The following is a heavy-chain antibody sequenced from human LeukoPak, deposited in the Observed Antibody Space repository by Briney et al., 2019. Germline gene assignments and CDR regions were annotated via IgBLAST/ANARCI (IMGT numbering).Heavy chain of an antibody. J-gene: IGHJ4*02. V-gene: IGHV3-23*01. Sequence: GGSLRLSCAASGFAFSSYAMSWVRQPPGKGLEWVSVISRRDDYTYYADSVKGRFTISRDNSKNTLYLQMNTLRAEDTAVYYCAKRNYYDSSGYYYDYWGQGTLVTVSS. CDR2: ISRRDDYT. CDR3: AKRNYYDSSGYYYDY. CDR1: GFAFSSYA. D-gene: IGHD3-22*01.